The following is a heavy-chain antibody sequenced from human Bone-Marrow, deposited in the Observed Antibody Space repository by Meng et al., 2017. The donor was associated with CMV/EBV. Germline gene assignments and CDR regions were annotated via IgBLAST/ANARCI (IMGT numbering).Heavy chain of an antibody. V-gene: IGHV3-53*01. J-gene: IGHJ4*02. CDR3: ARSSRSGSYPHYFDD. Sequence: GGSLRLSCAASGFSVSSSYMSWVRQAPGKGLEWVSVIYAAGRTYYADSVKGRFTISRDNSKNMVYLLMDSLTDEDTAVFYCARSSRSGSYPHYFDDWGQGTLVTVSS. D-gene: IGHD1-26*01. CDR1: GFSVSSSY. CDR2: IYAAGRT.